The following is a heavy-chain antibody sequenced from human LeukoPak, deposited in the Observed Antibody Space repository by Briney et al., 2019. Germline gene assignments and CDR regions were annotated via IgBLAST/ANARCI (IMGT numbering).Heavy chain of an antibody. CDR2: INHSGST. D-gene: IGHD2-2*01. Sequence: SETLSLTCAAYGGSFSGYYWSWIRQPPGKGLEWIGEINHSGSTNYNPSLKSRVTISVDTSKNQFSLKLSSVTAADTAVYYCARLKGYQLLRTRYWYFDLWGRGTLVTVSS. CDR3: ARLKGYQLLRTRYWYFDL. V-gene: IGHV4-34*01. J-gene: IGHJ2*01. CDR1: GGSFSGYY.